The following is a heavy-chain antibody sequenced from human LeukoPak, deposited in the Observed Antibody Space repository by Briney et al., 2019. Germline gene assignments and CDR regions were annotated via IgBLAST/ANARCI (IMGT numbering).Heavy chain of an antibody. CDR2: ISSSSSYI. Sequence: GGSLRLSCAASGFTFSSYSMNWVRQAPGKGLEWVSSISSSSSYIYYADSVEGRFTISRDNAKNSLYLQMNSLRAEDTAVYYCARAWYYYDSSGYSDFDYWGQGTLVTVSS. J-gene: IGHJ4*02. D-gene: IGHD3-22*01. CDR1: GFTFSSYS. V-gene: IGHV3-21*01. CDR3: ARAWYYYDSSGYSDFDY.